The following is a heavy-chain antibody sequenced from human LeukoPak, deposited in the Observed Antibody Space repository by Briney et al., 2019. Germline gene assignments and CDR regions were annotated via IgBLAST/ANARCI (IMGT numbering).Heavy chain of an antibody. CDR1: GFTFRSSW. CDR3: ARSCYYYHYDY. J-gene: IGHJ4*02. Sequence: PGGPLRLPFAASGFTFRSSWTHWVRQAPGKGLVWVSRINSDGSRTSSADSVKGRFTISRDNAKNTLYLQMNSLRAEDTAVYYCARSCYYYHYDYWGQGTLVTVSS. D-gene: IGHD3-22*01. CDR2: INSDGSRT. V-gene: IGHV3-74*01.